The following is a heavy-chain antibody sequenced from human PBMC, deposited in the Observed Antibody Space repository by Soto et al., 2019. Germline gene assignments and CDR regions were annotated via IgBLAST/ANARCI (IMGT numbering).Heavy chain of an antibody. J-gene: IGHJ3*02. D-gene: IGHD1-1*01. CDR2: IYYSGST. CDR1: GGSISSGGYY. Sequence: KTWETLSLTCTVSGGSISSGGYYWSWIRQHPGKGLEWIGYIYYSGSTYYNPSLKSRVTISVDTSKNQFSLKLSSVTAADTAVYYCARDPSVESDAFDIWGQGTMVTVSS. CDR3: ARDPSVESDAFDI. V-gene: IGHV4-31*03.